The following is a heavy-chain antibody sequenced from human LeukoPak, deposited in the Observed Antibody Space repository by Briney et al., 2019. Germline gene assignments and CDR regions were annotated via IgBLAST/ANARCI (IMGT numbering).Heavy chain of an antibody. CDR2: IWSDGSNK. CDR1: GSTFSSYG. D-gene: IGHD6-19*01. J-gene: IGHJ4*02. V-gene: IGHV3-33*01. Sequence: GGSLRLSCAASGSTFSSYGMHWVRQAPGKGLEWVAVIWSDGSNKYYADSVKGRFTISRDNSKNTLYLQMNSLRAEDTAVYYCARRSAVAGKGIDYWGQGTLVTVSS. CDR3: ARRSAVAGKGIDY.